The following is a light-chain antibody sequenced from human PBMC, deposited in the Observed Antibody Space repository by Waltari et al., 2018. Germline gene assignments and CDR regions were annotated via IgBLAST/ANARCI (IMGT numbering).Light chain of an antibody. CDR3: HAAADNNWF. Sequence: YDLAQPFSVSVSPGQPATIPCPGDVPAEKSVRWFQTRPGQAPTLIHYKDPERPSGIPELFSGSSSGSTVTLTIRGALLEDEADYHCHAAADNNWFFGGGTKLTVL. CDR1: VPAEKS. V-gene: IGLV3-27*01. CDR2: KDP. J-gene: IGLJ2*01.